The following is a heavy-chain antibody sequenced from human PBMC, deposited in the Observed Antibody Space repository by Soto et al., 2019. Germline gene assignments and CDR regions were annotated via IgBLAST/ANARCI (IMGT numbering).Heavy chain of an antibody. Sequence: TLSLTCTVSGGSISSYYWSWIRQPPGKGLEWIGYIYYSGSTNYNPSLKSRVTISVDTSKNQFSLKLSSVTAADTAVYYCARGDDSSGYYYYWFDPWGQGTLVTVSS. CDR2: IYYSGST. D-gene: IGHD3-22*01. CDR3: ARGDDSSGYYYYWFDP. CDR1: GGSISSYY. J-gene: IGHJ5*02. V-gene: IGHV4-59*01.